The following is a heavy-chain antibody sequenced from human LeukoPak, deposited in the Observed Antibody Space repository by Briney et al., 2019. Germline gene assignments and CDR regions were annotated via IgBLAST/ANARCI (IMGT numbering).Heavy chain of an antibody. CDR2: INPSGGSR. D-gene: IGHD5-18*01. V-gene: IGHV1-46*01. J-gene: IGHJ4*02. CDR3: AREIGPIQLHLWGSAFDY. Sequence: GASVKVSCKASGYTFRNYYIHWVRQAPGQGLEWMGIINPSGGSRSYAQKFQGRPTVTRDTSTSTVYMELSSLRSEDTAVYYCAREIGPIQLHLWGSAFDYWGQGTLVTVSS. CDR1: GYTFRNYY.